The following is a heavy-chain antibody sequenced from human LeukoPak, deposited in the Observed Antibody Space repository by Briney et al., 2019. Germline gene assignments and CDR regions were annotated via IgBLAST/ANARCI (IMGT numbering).Heavy chain of an antibody. J-gene: IGHJ4*02. CDR3: ARGRWDLNDDHNYFDY. D-gene: IGHD1-1*01. V-gene: IGHV4-4*07. CDR2: IYTSGST. Sequence: SETLSLTCTVSGGSISSYYWSRIRQPAGKGLEWIGRIYTSGSTNYNPSLKSRVTMSVDTSKNQFSLKLSSVTAADTAVYYCARGRWDLNDDHNYFDYWGQGTLVTVSS. CDR1: GGSISSYY.